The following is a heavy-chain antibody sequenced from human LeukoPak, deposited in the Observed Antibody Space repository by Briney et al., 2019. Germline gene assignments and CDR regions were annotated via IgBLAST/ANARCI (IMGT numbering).Heavy chain of an antibody. Sequence: PSETLSLTCTVSGCSISSGGYYWSWIRQHPGKGLEWIGYIYYSGSTYYNPSLKSRVTISVDTSKNQFSLKLSSVTAADTAVYYCARGHYYYYSMDVWGQGTTVTVSS. CDR3: ARGHYYYYSMDV. CDR2: IYYSGST. CDR1: GCSISSGGYY. V-gene: IGHV4-31*03. J-gene: IGHJ6*02.